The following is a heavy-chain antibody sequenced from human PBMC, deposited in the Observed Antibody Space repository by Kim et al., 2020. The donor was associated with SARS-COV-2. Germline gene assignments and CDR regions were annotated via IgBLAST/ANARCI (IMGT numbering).Heavy chain of an antibody. D-gene: IGHD1-26*01. J-gene: IGHJ6*02. CDR3: VRDLSGSNYYYGMDV. Sequence: GGSLRLSCAASGFTFVTHDIPWFGQPTGKGLDGVSGIVAVGAPYNLGSVRGRFTISRENAKNSLYLQMNSLTVGDTAVYYCVRDLSGSNYYYGMDVWGQGTTVTVSS. CDR2: IVAVGAP. V-gene: IGHV3-13*05. CDR1: GFTFVTHD.